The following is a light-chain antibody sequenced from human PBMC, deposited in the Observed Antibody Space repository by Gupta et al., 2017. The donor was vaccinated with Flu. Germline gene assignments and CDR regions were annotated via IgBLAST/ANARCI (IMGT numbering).Light chain of an antibody. Sequence: IVLTQSPGTLSLSPGERATLSCRASQSVSSNFLAWYQQKPGQAPRLLVYGASSRAAGIPDRFSGSGSGTDFTLTISRREPEDFAVYYCYPHGRLPPFAFGRGTKVEIK. CDR3: YPHGRLPPFA. V-gene: IGKV3-20*01. CDR1: QSVSSNF. J-gene: IGKJ4*01. CDR2: GAS.